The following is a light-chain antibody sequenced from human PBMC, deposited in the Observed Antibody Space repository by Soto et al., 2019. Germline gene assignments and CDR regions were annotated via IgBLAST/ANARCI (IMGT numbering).Light chain of an antibody. CDR2: AAS. V-gene: IGKV3-20*01. CDR3: QTYGGPLLYT. Sequence: EIVLTQSPATLSFSPGERATLSCRASQSVANTYLAWYQHKPGQAPRLLIHAASSRATGIPDRFSGSGSGTDFTLTISRLEPEDFAVYYCQTYGGPLLYTFGPGTKLEI. CDR1: QSVANTY. J-gene: IGKJ2*01.